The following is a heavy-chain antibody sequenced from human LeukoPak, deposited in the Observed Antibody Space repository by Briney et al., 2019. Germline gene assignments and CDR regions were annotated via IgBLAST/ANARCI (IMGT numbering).Heavy chain of an antibody. Sequence: SQTLSLTCTVSGGSISSGSYYWSWIRQPAGRGLEWIGRIYTSGSTNYNPSLKSLVTISVDTSKNQFSLKLSSVTAADTAVYYCARDLEMAFDYWGQGTLVTVSS. V-gene: IGHV4-61*02. D-gene: IGHD5-24*01. CDR3: ARDLEMAFDY. CDR2: IYTSGST. CDR1: GGSISSGSYY. J-gene: IGHJ4*02.